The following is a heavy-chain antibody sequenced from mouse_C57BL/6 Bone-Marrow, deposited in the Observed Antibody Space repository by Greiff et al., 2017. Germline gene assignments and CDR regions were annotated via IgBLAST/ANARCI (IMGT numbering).Heavy chain of an antibody. D-gene: IGHD3-2*02. CDR2: IDPETGGT. J-gene: IGHJ2*01. CDR3: TRGGSGYDY. Sequence: QVQLQQSGAELVRPGASVTLSCKASGYTFLDYEMHWVKQTPVHGLEWIGAIDPETGGTAYNQKFKGKAILTADKSSSTAYMELRSLTSEDSAVYYCTRGGSGYDYWGQGTTLTVSS. V-gene: IGHV1-15*01. CDR1: GYTFLDYE.